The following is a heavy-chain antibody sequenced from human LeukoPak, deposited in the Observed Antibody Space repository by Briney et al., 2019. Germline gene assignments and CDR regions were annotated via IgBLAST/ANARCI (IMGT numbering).Heavy chain of an antibody. CDR3: AKDGPREWYYYDSSGYYLPYFDY. V-gene: IGHV3-30*18. J-gene: IGHJ4*02. CDR2: ISYDGSNT. D-gene: IGHD3-22*01. Sequence: GGSLRLSCAASGFTFSSYGMHWVRQAPGKGLEWVAVISYDGSNTYYADSVKGRFTISRDNSKNTLYLQMNSLRAEDTAVYYCAKDGPREWYYYDSSGYYLPYFDYWGQGTLVTVSS. CDR1: GFTFSSYG.